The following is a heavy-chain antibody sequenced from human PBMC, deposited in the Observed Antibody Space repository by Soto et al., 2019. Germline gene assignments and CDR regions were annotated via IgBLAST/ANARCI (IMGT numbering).Heavy chain of an antibody. CDR2: ISYDGSNK. D-gene: IGHD4-17*01. J-gene: IGHJ6*03. Sequence: GGSLRLSCAASGFTFSSYGMHWVRQAPGKGLEWVAVISYDGSNKYYADSVKGRFTISRDNSKNTLYLQMNSLRAEDTAVYYCAKGSRGYGDPYYYYYYMDVWGKGTTVTVSS. CDR3: AKGSRGYGDPYYYYYYMDV. CDR1: GFTFSSYG. V-gene: IGHV3-30*18.